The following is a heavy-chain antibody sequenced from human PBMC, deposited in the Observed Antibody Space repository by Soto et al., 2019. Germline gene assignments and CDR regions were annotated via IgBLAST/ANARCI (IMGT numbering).Heavy chain of an antibody. Sequence: GASVKVSCKASGGTFSSYAISWVRQAPGQGLEWMGGIIPIFGTANYAQKFQGRVTITADESTSTAYMELSSLRSEDTAVYYCVAPSAADPHGRPLFDYWGQGTLVTVSS. CDR3: VAPSAADPHGRPLFDY. CDR1: GGTFSSYA. J-gene: IGHJ4*02. CDR2: IIPIFGTA. V-gene: IGHV1-69*13. D-gene: IGHD6-13*01.